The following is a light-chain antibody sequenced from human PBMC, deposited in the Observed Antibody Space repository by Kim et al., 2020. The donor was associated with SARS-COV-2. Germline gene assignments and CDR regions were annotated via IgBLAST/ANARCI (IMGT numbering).Light chain of an antibody. V-gene: IGKV3-11*01. CDR3: QQRGN. Sequence: PATLSLSPGEIATLSCRASQSVATYLAWYQQKPGQAPRLLIYDASKRATGIPARFRGSGSGTDFTLTIGTLEPEDSAVYYCQQRGNFGQGTRLE. J-gene: IGKJ5*01. CDR2: DAS. CDR1: QSVATY.